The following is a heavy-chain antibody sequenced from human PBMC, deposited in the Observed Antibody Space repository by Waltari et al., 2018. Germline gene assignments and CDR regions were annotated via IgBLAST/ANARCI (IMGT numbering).Heavy chain of an antibody. CDR3: SIPPGDY. D-gene: IGHD1-1*01. V-gene: IGHV1-69*01. CDR1: GYTFTSYD. J-gene: IGHJ4*02. CDR2: IIPIFGTA. Sequence: QVQLVQSGAEVKKPGASVKVSCKASGYTFTSYDINWVRQATGQGLEWMGWIIPIFGTANYAQKFQGRVTITTDESTSTAYMELSSLRSEDTAVYYCSIPPGDYWGQGTLVTVSS.